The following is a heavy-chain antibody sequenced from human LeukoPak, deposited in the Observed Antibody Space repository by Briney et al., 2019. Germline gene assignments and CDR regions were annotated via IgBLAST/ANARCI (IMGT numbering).Heavy chain of an antibody. J-gene: IGHJ4*02. CDR3: AREGGFYRPLDY. V-gene: IGHV4-59*01. CDR1: GGSISSYY. D-gene: IGHD3-3*01. CDR2: IYYSGST. Sequence: SETLSLTCIVSGGSISSYYWSWIRQPPGKGLEWIGYIYYSGSTNYNPSLKSRVTISVDTSKNQFSLKLSSVTAADTAVYYCAREGGFYRPLDYSGQGTLVTVSS.